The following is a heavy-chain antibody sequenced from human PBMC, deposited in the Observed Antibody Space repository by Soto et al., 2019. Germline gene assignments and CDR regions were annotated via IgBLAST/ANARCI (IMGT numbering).Heavy chain of an antibody. V-gene: IGHV3-43*01. Sequence: GGSLRLSCAASGFTFDDYTMHWVRQAPGKGLEWVSLISWDGGSTYYADSVKGRFTISRDNSKNSLYLQMNSLRTEDTALYYCARAGIAAAGPRNYYYYGMDVWGQGTTVTVSS. J-gene: IGHJ6*02. CDR2: ISWDGGST. D-gene: IGHD6-13*01. CDR3: ARAGIAAAGPRNYYYYGMDV. CDR1: GFTFDDYT.